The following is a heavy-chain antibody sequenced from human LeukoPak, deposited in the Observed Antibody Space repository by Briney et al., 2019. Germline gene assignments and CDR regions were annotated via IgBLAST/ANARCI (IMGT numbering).Heavy chain of an antibody. Sequence: GGSLRLSCAASGFTFSSYAMSWVRQAPGKGLEWVSYISSSGSTIYYADSVKGRFTISRDNAKNSLYLQMNSLRAEDTTVYYCAELGITMIGGVWGKGTTVTISS. D-gene: IGHD3-10*02. CDR1: GFTFSSYA. V-gene: IGHV3-48*03. CDR2: ISSSGSTI. CDR3: AELGITMIGGV. J-gene: IGHJ6*04.